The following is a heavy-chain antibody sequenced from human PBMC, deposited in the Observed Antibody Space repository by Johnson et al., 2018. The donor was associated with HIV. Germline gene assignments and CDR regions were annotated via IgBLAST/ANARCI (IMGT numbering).Heavy chain of an antibody. CDR3: AREANAFDI. CDR2: ISWNSGSI. Sequence: VRLVESGGGVVQPGRSLRLSCAASGFTFDDYAMHWVRQAPGKGLEWVSGISWNSGSIGYADSVKGRFTISRDNSKNTLYLQMNSLRAEDTAVYYCAREANAFDIWGQGTMVTVSS. CDR1: GFTFDDYA. J-gene: IGHJ3*02. V-gene: IGHV3-9*01.